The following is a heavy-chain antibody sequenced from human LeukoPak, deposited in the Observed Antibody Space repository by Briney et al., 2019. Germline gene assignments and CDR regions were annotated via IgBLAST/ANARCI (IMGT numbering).Heavy chain of an antibody. CDR3: ARDRSIAAAPRRFDP. Sequence: ASVTVSCKASGYTFTSYDINWVRQATGQGLEWMGWMNPNSGNTGYAQKFQGRVTMTRNTSISTAYMELSSLRPEDTAVYYCARDRSIAAAPRRFDPWGQGTLVTVSS. CDR1: GYTFTSYD. J-gene: IGHJ5*02. CDR2: MNPNSGNT. V-gene: IGHV1-8*01. D-gene: IGHD6-13*01.